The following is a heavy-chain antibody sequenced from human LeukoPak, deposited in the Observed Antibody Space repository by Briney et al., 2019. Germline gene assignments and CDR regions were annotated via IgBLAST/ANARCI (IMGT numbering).Heavy chain of an antibody. J-gene: IGHJ4*02. CDR2: ISGSGGST. CDR3: AREGPVVRFFDY. CDR1: GFTFSSYA. D-gene: IGHD2-15*01. V-gene: IGHV3-23*01. Sequence: QAGGSLRLSCAASGFTFSSYAMSWVRQAPGKGLEWVSAISGSGGSTYYADSVKGRFTISRDNAKNSLYLQMNSLRDEDTAVYYCAREGPVVRFFDYWGQGTLVTVSS.